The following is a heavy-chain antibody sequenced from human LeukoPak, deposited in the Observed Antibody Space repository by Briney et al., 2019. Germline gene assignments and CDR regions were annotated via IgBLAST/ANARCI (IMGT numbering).Heavy chain of an antibody. D-gene: IGHD3-22*01. J-gene: IGHJ4*02. V-gene: IGHV3-64*01. Sequence: GGSLRLSCAASGFTFTSYTMHWVRQAPGKGLDYVSGMSSSGDWTYYANSVKGRFAISRDNSKNTLYLQMGSLRAEDMAVYYCARDGGYDNSGCNYFDYWGQGTLVTVSS. CDR1: GFTFTSYT. CDR3: ARDGGYDNSGCNYFDY. CDR2: MSSSGDWT.